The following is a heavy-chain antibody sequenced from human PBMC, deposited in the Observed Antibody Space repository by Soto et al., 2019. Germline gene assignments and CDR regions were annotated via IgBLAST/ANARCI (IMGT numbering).Heavy chain of an antibody. CDR2: IWHHGRHE. V-gene: IGHV3-33*01. J-gene: IGHJ2*01. Sequence: PGGSLRLSCAASAFIPSNYGMHWVRQAPGKGLEWVAVIWHHGRHESYADSVKGRFTISRDNSKNTLFLQMNSLRAEDTAVYYCARDRYSYDSRAYQGVDWYFDLWGRGTLVTVSS. D-gene: IGHD3-22*01. CDR1: AFIPSNYG. CDR3: ARDRYSYDSRAYQGVDWYFDL.